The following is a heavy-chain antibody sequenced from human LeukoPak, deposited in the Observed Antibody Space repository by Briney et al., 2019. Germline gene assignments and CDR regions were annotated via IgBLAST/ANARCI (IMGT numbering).Heavy chain of an antibody. CDR1: GYTFTGYY. CDR2: INPNSGGT. J-gene: IGHJ4*02. CDR3: AREGQDPYSSSWYGEIDY. Sequence: GASVKVSCKASGYTFTGYYMHWVRRAPGQGLEWMGWINPNSGGTNYAQKFQGRVTMTRDTSISTAYMELSRLRSDDTAVYYCAREGQDPYSSSWYGEIDYWGQGTLVTVSS. D-gene: IGHD6-13*01. V-gene: IGHV1-2*02.